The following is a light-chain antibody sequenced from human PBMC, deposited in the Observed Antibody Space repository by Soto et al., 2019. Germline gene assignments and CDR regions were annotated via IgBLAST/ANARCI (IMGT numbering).Light chain of an antibody. V-gene: IGKV1-39*01. CDR3: QQADSFPPT. CDR1: QSISSY. CDR2: AAS. Sequence: DIQMTQSPSSLSASVGDRVTITCRASQSISSYLNWYQQKPGKAPKLLIYAASTLQSGVPSRFSGSGSGTYYTLTISSLQPEDFGTYYCQQADSFPPTFGGGTKVDIK. J-gene: IGKJ4*01.